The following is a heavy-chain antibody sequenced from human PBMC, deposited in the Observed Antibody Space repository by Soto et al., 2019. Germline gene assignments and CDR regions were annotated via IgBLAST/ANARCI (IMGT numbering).Heavy chain of an antibody. CDR2: IYPGDSET. CDR3: ARHTSDRYGSDY. J-gene: IGHJ4*02. CDR1: GYSFTSYW. Sequence: GESLKISCKGSGYSFTSYWIGWVRQMPGKGLRLMGIIYPGDSETRYSPSFQGRVTISADRSISTAYLQWSSLEASDTAMYYCARHTSDRYGSDYWGQGTLVTVSS. V-gene: IGHV5-51*01. D-gene: IGHD5-18*01.